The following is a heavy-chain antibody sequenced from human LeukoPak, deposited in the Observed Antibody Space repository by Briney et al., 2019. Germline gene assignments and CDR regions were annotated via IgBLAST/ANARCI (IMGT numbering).Heavy chain of an antibody. D-gene: IGHD3-10*01. J-gene: IGHJ4*02. Sequence: GGSLRLSGAASGLTFSSYAMSWGRQAPGKGLECVSAISGSGGSTYYADSVKGRFTISRDNSKNTLYLQMNSLRAEDTAVYYCAKGGFELDYWGQGTLVTVSS. CDR2: ISGSGGST. V-gene: IGHV3-23*01. CDR1: GLTFSSYA. CDR3: AKGGFELDY.